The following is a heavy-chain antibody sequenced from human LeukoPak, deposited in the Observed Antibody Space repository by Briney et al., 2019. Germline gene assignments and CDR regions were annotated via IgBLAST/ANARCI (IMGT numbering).Heavy chain of an antibody. D-gene: IGHD3-3*01. CDR1: GGSFSGYY. CDR3: AREGDDFWSAYYRA. V-gene: IGHV4-34*01. J-gene: IGHJ5*02. Sequence: SETLSLTCAVYGGSFSGYYWSWFRQPPGKGLEWIGEINHSGSTNYNPSLKSRVTISVDTSKNQFSLKLSSVTAADTAVYYCAREGDDFWSAYYRAWGQGTLVIVSS. CDR2: INHSGST.